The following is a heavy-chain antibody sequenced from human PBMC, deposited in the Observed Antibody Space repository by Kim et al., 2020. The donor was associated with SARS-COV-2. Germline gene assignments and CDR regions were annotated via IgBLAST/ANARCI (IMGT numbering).Heavy chain of an antibody. J-gene: IGHJ4*02. V-gene: IGHV5-51*01. CDR2: IYPGDSDT. CDR1: GYSFTSYW. CDR3: ARLIAVADQRGARYYFDY. D-gene: IGHD6-19*01. Sequence: GESLKISCKGSGYSFTSYWIGWVRQMPGKGLEWMGIIYPGDSDTRYSPSFQGQVTISADRSISTAYLQWSSLKASDTAMYFCARLIAVADQRGARYYFDYWGQATLVTVSS.